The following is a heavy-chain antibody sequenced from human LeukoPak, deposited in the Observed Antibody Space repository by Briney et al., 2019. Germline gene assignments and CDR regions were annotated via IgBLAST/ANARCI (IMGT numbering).Heavy chain of an antibody. CDR3: ARGVALEYGYMDV. CDR1: GGSISSGSYY. D-gene: IGHD6-6*01. J-gene: IGHJ6*03. V-gene: IGHV4-61*02. Sequence: PSQTLSLTCTVSGGSISSGSYYWSWIRQPAGKGLEWIGRIYTSGSTNYNPSLKSRVTISVDTSKNQFSLKLSSVTAADTAVYYCARGVALEYGYMDVWGKGTTVTVSS. CDR2: IYTSGST.